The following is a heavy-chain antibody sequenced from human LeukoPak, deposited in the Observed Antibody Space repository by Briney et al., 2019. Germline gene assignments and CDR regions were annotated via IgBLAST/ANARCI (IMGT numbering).Heavy chain of an antibody. Sequence: GESLKISCKGIGYSFTSYWIGWVRQMPGEGLEWMGVIFPGDSRTRYNPSFQGQVTISVDKSISTACLQWVSLKASDTAMYYCACRDLTSTWSYPWGQGTLVTVSS. CDR3: ACRDLTSTWSYP. D-gene: IGHD2-2*01. CDR1: GYSFTSYW. V-gene: IGHV5-51*01. CDR2: IFPGDSRT. J-gene: IGHJ5*02.